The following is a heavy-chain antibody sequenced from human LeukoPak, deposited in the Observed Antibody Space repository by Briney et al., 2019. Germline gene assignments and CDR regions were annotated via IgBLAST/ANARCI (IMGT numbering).Heavy chain of an antibody. V-gene: IGHV3-11*01. CDR2: ISSSGTTI. D-gene: IGHD4-11*01. CDR1: GFTFSDYY. J-gene: IGHJ4*02. CDR3: ARGGWRSHSNYADF. Sequence: GGSLRLSCAASGFTFSDYYMSWIRQAPGKGLGWVSYISSSGTTIYYADSVKGRFTISRDNAKNSLYLQMNSLRAEDTAVYYCARGGWRSHSNYADFWGQGTLVTVSS.